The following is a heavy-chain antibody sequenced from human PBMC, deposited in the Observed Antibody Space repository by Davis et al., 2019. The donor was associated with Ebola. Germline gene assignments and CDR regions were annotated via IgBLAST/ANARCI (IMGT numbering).Heavy chain of an antibody. CDR1: GYSFTSYW. CDR3: ARRGGSGRSDWFDP. V-gene: IGHV5-51*01. Sequence: KVSRQGSGYSFTSYWIRWVRQMPGKGLAWMGLIYPGDSDTRYRPSFQGQVTISADKSISTAYLKWSSLKASDTAMYYCARRGGSGRSDWFDPWGQGTLVTVSS. CDR2: IYPGDSDT. J-gene: IGHJ5*02. D-gene: IGHD3-10*01.